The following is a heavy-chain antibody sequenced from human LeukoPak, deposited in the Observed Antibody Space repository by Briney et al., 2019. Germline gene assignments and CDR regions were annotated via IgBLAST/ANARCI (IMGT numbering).Heavy chain of an antibody. CDR2: ISYDGSNK. J-gene: IGHJ5*02. Sequence: GRSLRLSCAASGFTFSSYAMHWVRQAPGKGLEWVAVISYDGSNKYYADSVKGRFTISRDNSKNTLYLQMSSLRAEDTAVYYCARGDTYYDILSENWFDPWGQGTLVTVSS. D-gene: IGHD3-9*01. CDR3: ARGDTYYDILSENWFDP. CDR1: GFTFSSYA. V-gene: IGHV3-30*15.